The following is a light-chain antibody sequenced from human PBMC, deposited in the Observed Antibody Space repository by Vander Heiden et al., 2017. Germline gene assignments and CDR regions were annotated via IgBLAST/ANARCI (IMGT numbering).Light chain of an antibody. V-gene: IGKV1-8*01. CDR1: QGISSY. CDR2: AAS. Sequence: AIRMTQFPSSLSASTGDRVTITCRASQGISSYLAWYQQKPGKAPKLLIYAASTLQSGVPSRFSGSGSGTDFTLTISCLQSEDFATYYCQQYYSYLFTFGPGTKVDIK. CDR3: QQYYSYLFT. J-gene: IGKJ3*01.